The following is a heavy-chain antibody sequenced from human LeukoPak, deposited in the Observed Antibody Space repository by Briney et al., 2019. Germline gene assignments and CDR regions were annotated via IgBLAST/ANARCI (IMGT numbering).Heavy chain of an antibody. CDR2: ISNDGSRK. D-gene: IGHD2-15*01. CDR1: GFTFSRHG. Sequence: GGSLRLSCAPSGFTFSRHGMHWVRQAPGKGLEWVAIISNDGSRKYYAHSVEGRFTISRDNSKNTLYLQMDSLRAEDTAVYYCASRYCSGGNCYFDYWGQGTLVTVSS. J-gene: IGHJ4*02. CDR3: ASRYCSGGNCYFDY. V-gene: IGHV3-30*03.